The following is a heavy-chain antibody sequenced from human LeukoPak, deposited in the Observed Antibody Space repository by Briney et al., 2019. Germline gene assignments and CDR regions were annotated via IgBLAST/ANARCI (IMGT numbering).Heavy chain of an antibody. CDR2: ISSSSSTI. J-gene: IGHJ4*02. Sequence: GGSLRLSCAASGFTFSSYSMNWVRQAPGKVVEWVSYISSSSSTIYYADSVKGRFTISRDNAKNSLYLQMNSLRAEDTAVYYCAREVVAARRNYFDYWGQGTLVTVSS. D-gene: IGHD6-6*01. CDR1: GFTFSSYS. V-gene: IGHV3-48*01. CDR3: AREVVAARRNYFDY.